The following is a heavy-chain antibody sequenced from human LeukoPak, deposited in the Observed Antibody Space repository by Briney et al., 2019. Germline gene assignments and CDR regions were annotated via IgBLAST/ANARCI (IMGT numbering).Heavy chain of an antibody. Sequence: ASVKVSCKASGYTFTGYYMHWVRQAPGQGLEWMGWINPNSGGTNYAQKFQGWVTMTRDTSISTAYMELSSLRSDDTAVYYCARDVWGLGYCSGGSCSEPIDYWGQGTLVTVSS. V-gene: IGHV1-2*04. D-gene: IGHD2-15*01. CDR2: INPNSGGT. CDR3: ARDVWGLGYCSGGSCSEPIDY. CDR1: GYTFTGYY. J-gene: IGHJ4*02.